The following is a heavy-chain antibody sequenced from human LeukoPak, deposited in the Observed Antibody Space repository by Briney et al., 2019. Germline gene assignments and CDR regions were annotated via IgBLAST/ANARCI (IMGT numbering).Heavy chain of an antibody. D-gene: IGHD3-16*01. V-gene: IGHV3-43D*03. CDR1: GLMFDEFA. Sequence: PGGSLRLSCVVSGLMFDEFAMHWVRQSPGKGLEWVSLISWDGGTTSYADSVKGRFTISRDNNKNSLFLHMRSLRAEDTALYYCVTSRHSYASPFDYWGQGTLVTVSS. CDR2: ISWDGGTT. J-gene: IGHJ4*02. CDR3: VTSRHSYASPFDY.